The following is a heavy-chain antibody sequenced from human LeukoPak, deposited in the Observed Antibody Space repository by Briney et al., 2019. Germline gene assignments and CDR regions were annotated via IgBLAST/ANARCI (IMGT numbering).Heavy chain of an antibody. Sequence: GGSLRLSCAASGFTFSIYGMHWVRQAPGKGLDWVAYIRYEGSNKQYADSVKGRFTISRDHSRNTLYLKMNSLRTEDTAVYYCAKKAGSLDWLDYWGQGTLVTVSS. V-gene: IGHV3-30*02. D-gene: IGHD3-9*01. J-gene: IGHJ4*02. CDR2: IRYEGSNK. CDR3: AKKAGSLDWLDY. CDR1: GFTFSIYG.